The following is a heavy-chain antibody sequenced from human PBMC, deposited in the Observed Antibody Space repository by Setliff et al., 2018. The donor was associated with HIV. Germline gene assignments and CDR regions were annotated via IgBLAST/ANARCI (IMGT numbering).Heavy chain of an antibody. CDR2: ISGSSSTI. CDR1: GFTFSTYS. V-gene: IGHV3-48*01. Sequence: GGSLRLSCAASGFTFSTYSMNWVRQAPGKGLEWVSYISGSSSTIYYADSVKGRFTISRDNAKNSLYPQMNSLRAEDTAVYYCARASRGGYYDSSAYAYWGQGTLVTVSS. J-gene: IGHJ4*02. CDR3: ARASRGGYYDSSAYAY. D-gene: IGHD3-22*01.